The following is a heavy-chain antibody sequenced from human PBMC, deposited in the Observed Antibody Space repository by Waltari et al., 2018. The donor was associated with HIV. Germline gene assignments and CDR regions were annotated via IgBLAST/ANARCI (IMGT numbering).Heavy chain of an antibody. CDR3: ATGVRYYGP. J-gene: IGHJ5*02. V-gene: IGHV3-53*01. D-gene: IGHD3-10*01. CDR2: IYPDDTT. Sequence: AESGGRLIQPGGSLGLSCTASNFSVSGKHVTWIRQAPGGSLEVVAVIYPDDTTHYADSVRGRFTISRAKTRTTVLLLMSGLFVDDTATYFCATGVRYYGPWGQGTRVTVSS. CDR1: NFSVSGKH.